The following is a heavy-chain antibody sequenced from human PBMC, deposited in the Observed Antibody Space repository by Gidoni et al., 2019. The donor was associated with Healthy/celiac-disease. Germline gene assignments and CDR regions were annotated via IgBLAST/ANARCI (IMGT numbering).Heavy chain of an antibody. CDR1: GFNFSSYA. CDR3: AKDLSAAAGGDY. D-gene: IGHD6-13*01. V-gene: IGHV3-23*01. J-gene: IGHJ4*02. Sequence: EVQLLESGGGMVQPGGSLRLSCAGSGFNFSSYAMSWVRQAPGKGLEWVSTISGSGGSKYYADSVKGRFTISRDNSKNTLYLQMNSLRAEDTAVYYCAKDLSAAAGGDYWGQGTLVTVSS. CDR2: ISGSGGSK.